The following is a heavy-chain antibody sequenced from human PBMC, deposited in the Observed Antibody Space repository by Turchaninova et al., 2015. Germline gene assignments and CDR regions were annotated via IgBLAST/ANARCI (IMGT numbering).Heavy chain of an antibody. Sequence: DLVESGGGLVQPGGSLRLSCVASGFTFSSYCMLWVSQAPGEGLGWVANRNLDGREKNYVQSVKGRFTFYRETPKNALYVQMKSLRVDDTAVYYWSRGYWNFGLWGRGSLFVVSS. J-gene: IGHJ2*01. V-gene: IGHV3-7*01. CDR3: SRGYWNFGL. CDR2: RNLDGREK. CDR1: GFTFSSYC.